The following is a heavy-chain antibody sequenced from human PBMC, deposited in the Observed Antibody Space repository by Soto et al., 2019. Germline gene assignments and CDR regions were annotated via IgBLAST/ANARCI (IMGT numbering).Heavy chain of an antibody. CDR1: GGPISSYY. CDR3: ARGRVLLWFGESAFDY. D-gene: IGHD3-10*01. Sequence: SETLSLTCTVSGGPISSYYWSWIRQPAGKGLEWIGRIYTSGSTNYNPSLKSRVTMSVDTSKNQFSLKLSSVTAADTAVYYCARGRVLLWFGESAFDYWGQGTLVTVSS. CDR2: IYTSGST. J-gene: IGHJ4*02. V-gene: IGHV4-4*07.